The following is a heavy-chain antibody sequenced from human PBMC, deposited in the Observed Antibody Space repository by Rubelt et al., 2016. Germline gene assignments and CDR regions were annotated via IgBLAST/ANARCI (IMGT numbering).Heavy chain of an antibody. CDR1: GGSISSSSYY. CDR2: IYYSGST. J-gene: IGHJ4*02. CDR3: ARCPNYYGSGSYCPFDY. V-gene: IGHV4-39*01. D-gene: IGHD3-10*01. Sequence: QLQPQESGPGLVKPSETLSLTCTVSGGSISSSSYYWGWIRQPPGKGLEWIGSIYYSGSTYYNPSLKSRVPISVDTSKNQFSLKLSSVTAADTAVYYCARCPNYYGSGSYCPFDYWGQGTLVTVSS.